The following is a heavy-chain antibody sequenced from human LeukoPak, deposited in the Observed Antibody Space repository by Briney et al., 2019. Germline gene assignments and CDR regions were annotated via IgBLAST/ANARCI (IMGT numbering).Heavy chain of an antibody. J-gene: IGHJ4*02. CDR3: AKDVFVGVGATTRFDY. Sequence: PGGSLRLSCAASGFTFSSYGMHWVRQAPGKGLEWVAVISYDGSNKYYADSVKGRFTISRDNSKNTLYLQMNSLRAEDTAVYYCAKDVFVGVGATTRFDYWGQGTLVTVSS. CDR2: ISYDGSNK. V-gene: IGHV3-30*18. CDR1: GFTFSSYG. D-gene: IGHD1-26*01.